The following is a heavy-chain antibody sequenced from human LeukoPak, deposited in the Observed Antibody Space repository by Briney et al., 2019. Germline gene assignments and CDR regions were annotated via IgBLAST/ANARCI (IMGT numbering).Heavy chain of an antibody. CDR3: ARCESSGYYYSGVVY. CDR1: GFTFRKYA. D-gene: IGHD3-22*01. V-gene: IGHV3-23*01. CDR2: ISGSGGST. J-gene: IGHJ4*02. Sequence: PGGSLRLSCAASGFTFRKYAMSWVPDAPGKGLEGVSVISGSGGSTYYTDALKGRFTISGDISKNTLYVQMNRLRAEDAGVYYCARCESSGYYYSGVVYWGQGTLVTVSS.